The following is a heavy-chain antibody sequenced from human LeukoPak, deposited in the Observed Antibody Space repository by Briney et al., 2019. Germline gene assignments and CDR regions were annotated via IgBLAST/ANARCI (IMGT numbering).Heavy chain of an antibody. CDR2: INPNSGGT. J-gene: IGHJ4*02. CDR1: GYTFTSYG. V-gene: IGHV1-2*02. CDR3: ARGGYYDFWSGYFDQNQKIDY. D-gene: IGHD3-3*01. Sequence: GASVKVSCKASGYTFTSYGISWVRQAPGQGLEWMGWINPNSGGTNYAQKFQGRVTMTRDTSISTAYMELSRLRSDDTAVYYCARGGYYDFWSGYFDQNQKIDYWGQGTLVTVSS.